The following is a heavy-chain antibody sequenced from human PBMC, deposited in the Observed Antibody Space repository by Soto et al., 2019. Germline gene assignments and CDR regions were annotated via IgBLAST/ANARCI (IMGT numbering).Heavy chain of an antibody. CDR3: ARSIRGPRRFNGMDV. V-gene: IGHV2-5*02. J-gene: IGHJ6*02. D-gene: IGHD1-20*01. Sequence: SGPTLVNPTQTLTLTCTFSGFSLSTSGVGVGWIRQPPGKALEWLALIYWDDDKRYSPSLKTRLTISKDTRKNQVVLTMANMDPADTGTYYCARSIRGPRRFNGMDVWGQGTTVTVSS. CDR2: IYWDDDK. CDR1: GFSLSTSGVG.